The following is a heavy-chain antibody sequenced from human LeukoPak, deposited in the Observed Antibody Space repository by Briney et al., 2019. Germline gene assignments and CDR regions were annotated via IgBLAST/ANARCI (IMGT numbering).Heavy chain of an antibody. J-gene: IGHJ4*02. CDR1: GYTFTGYY. V-gene: IGHV1-2*02. CDR3: TRDSPEHYYDSSGYYY. D-gene: IGHD3-22*01. Sequence: ASVKVSCKASGYTFTGYYMHWVRQAPGQGLEWMGWINPNSGGTNYAQKFQGRVTMTRDTSISTAYMELSRLRSDDTAVYYCTRDSPEHYYDSSGYYYWGQGTLVTVSS. CDR2: INPNSGGT.